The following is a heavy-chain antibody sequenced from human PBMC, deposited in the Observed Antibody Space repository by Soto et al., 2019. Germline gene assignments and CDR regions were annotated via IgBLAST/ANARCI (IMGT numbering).Heavy chain of an antibody. CDR1: GYTFTDQY. V-gene: IGHV1-2*02. CDR3: ARSYYYDSRGFLGPSYYGIGD. D-gene: IGHD3-22*01. J-gene: IGHJ6*02. CDR2: IDPNHGGT. Sequence: ASVKVSCKASGYTFTDQYMHWVRQAPGQGLEWMGWIDPNHGGTSTAQKFQGRVIMTRDTSISTAYMELSRLVSDDTAVYYCARSYYYDSRGFLGPSYYGIGDCGQVTRV.